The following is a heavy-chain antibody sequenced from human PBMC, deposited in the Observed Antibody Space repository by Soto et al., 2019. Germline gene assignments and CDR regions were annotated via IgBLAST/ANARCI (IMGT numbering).Heavy chain of an antibody. Sequence: EVQLVESGGGLVQPGGSLRLSCAASGFTFSDHHMDWVRQAPGKGLEWVGRARNKAHSYTTAYAASVKGRFTISRDDSKNSLSLQMNSLKTEDTAVYFCVRLMGTSFDLWGQGTLVTVSS. CDR2: ARNKAHSYTT. J-gene: IGHJ4*02. V-gene: IGHV3-72*01. CDR3: VRLMGTSFDL. CDR1: GFTFSDHH. D-gene: IGHD2-8*01.